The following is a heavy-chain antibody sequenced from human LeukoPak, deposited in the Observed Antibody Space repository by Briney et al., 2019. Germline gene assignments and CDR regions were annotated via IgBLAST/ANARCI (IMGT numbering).Heavy chain of an antibody. J-gene: IGHJ3*02. CDR1: GVSTSSSTYF. CDR3: ATHRRSGSGGSENAFEI. CDR2: IYDSGST. D-gene: IGHD5-12*01. Sequence: SETLSLTCTVSGVSTSSSTYFWDWIRQPPGKGLEWIGNIYDSGSTHYNPSLKSRVTISVDTSKNQFSLKLNSVTAADTAVYYCATHRRSGSGGSENAFEIWGLGTMVTVSS. V-gene: IGHV4-39*01.